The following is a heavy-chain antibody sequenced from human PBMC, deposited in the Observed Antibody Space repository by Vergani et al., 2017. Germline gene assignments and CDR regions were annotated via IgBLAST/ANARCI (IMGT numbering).Heavy chain of an antibody. V-gene: IGHV5-51*01. CDR2: IYPSDSDT. CDR3: ARRVEMATIRDAFDI. CDR1: GYSFTSYW. J-gene: IGHJ3*02. D-gene: IGHD5-24*01. Sequence: EVQLVQSGAEVKKPGESLKISCKGSGYSFTSYWIGWVRQMPGKGLEWMGIIYPSDSDTRYSPSFQGQVTISADKSISNAYLPWSSLKASDTAMYYCARRVEMATIRDAFDIWGQGTMVTVSS.